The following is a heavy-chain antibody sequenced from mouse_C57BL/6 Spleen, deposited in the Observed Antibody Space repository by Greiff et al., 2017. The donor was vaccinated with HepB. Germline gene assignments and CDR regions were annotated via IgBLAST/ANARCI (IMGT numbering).Heavy chain of an antibody. CDR2: ISYDGSN. V-gene: IGHV3-6*01. J-gene: IGHJ4*01. CDR1: GYSITSGYY. D-gene: IGHD2-5*01. CDR3: AFYYSNYYAMDY. Sequence: EVQLQESGPGLVKPSQSLSLTCSVTGYSITSGYYWNWIRQFPGNKLEWMGYISYDGSNNYNPSLKNRISITRDTSKNQFFLKLNSVTTEDTATYYCAFYYSNYYAMDYWGQGTSVTVSS.